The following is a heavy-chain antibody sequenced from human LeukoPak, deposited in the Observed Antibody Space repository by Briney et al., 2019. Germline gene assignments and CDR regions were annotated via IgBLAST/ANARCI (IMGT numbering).Heavy chain of an antibody. J-gene: IGHJ5*02. V-gene: IGHV1-2*02. CDR2: INPNSGST. CDR3: ARDGGLLFDP. CDR1: GYTFTGYY. D-gene: IGHD3-3*01. Sequence: ASVKVSCKASGYTFTGYYMHWVRQAPGQGLEWMGWINPNSGSTNYAQKFQGRVTMTRGTSISTAYMELSRLRADDTAVYYCARDGGLLFDPWGQGTLVTVSS.